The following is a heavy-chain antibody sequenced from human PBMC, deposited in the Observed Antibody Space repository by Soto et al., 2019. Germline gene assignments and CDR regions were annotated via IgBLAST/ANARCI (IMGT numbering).Heavy chain of an antibody. CDR3: AKDANRGWYGDDAFDI. J-gene: IGHJ3*02. CDR2: ISGSGGST. CDR1: GFTFSSYA. D-gene: IGHD6-19*01. Sequence: GGSLRLSCAASGFTFSSYAMSWVRQAPGKGLEWVSAISGSGGSTYYADSVKGRFTISRDNSKNTLYLQMNSLRAEDTAVYYCAKDANRGWYGDDAFDIWGQGTMVTVSS. V-gene: IGHV3-23*01.